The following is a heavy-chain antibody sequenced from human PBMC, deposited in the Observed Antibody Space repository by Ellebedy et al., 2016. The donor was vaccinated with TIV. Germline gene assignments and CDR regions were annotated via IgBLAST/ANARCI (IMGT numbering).Heavy chain of an antibody. CDR3: AIRRHLGAVAGTDY. Sequence: SETLSLTXTVSGGSISSGDYYWSWIRQPPGKGLEWIGYIYYSGSTYYNPSLKSRVTISVDTSKNQFSLKLSSVTAPDTAVYYCAIRRHLGAVAGTDYWGQGTLVTVSS. D-gene: IGHD6-19*01. CDR2: IYYSGST. CDR1: GGSISSGDYY. J-gene: IGHJ4*02. V-gene: IGHV4-30-4*01.